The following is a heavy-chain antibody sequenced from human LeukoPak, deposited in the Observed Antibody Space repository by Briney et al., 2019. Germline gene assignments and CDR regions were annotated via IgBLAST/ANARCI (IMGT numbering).Heavy chain of an antibody. J-gene: IGHJ6*03. D-gene: IGHD5-18*01. V-gene: IGHV3-23*01. Sequence: GRSLRLSCAASGFTFSSSAMSWVRQAPGKGLEWVSNISGSGSGGSTYYADSVKGRFTISRDNSKNTLYLQMNSLRAEDTAVYYCARVNYAAMVTFHYYYMDVWGKGTTVTVSS. CDR2: ISGSGSGGST. CDR3: ARVNYAAMVTFHYYYMDV. CDR1: GFTFSSSA.